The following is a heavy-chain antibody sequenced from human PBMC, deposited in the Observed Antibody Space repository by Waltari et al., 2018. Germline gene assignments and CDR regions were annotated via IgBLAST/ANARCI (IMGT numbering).Heavy chain of an antibody. V-gene: IGHV1-69*12. Sequence: QVQLVQSGAEVKKPGSSVKVSCKASGGTFSSYAISWVRQAPGQGLEWMGGIIHIVGTANSERKLQGEVTITADESTSTAYRQLSSLGDESTAVYYCASVLLVEYRIAVEWHYYYYGMDVGGQGTTVTVSS. CDR2: IIHIVGTA. CDR3: ASVLLVEYRIAVEWHYYYYGMDV. J-gene: IGHJ6*02. CDR1: GGTFSSYA. D-gene: IGHD6-19*01.